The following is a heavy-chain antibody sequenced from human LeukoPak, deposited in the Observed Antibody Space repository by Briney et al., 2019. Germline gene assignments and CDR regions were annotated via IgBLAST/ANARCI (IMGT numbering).Heavy chain of an antibody. J-gene: IGHJ4*02. V-gene: IGHV5-51*01. D-gene: IGHD1-26*01. CDR1: GYSFTSYW. CDR3: ARRRDLYSGSYYPFDY. Sequence: KSGESLKISCKGSGYSFTSYWIGWVRQMPGKGLEWMAIIYPGDSDTRYSPSFQGQVTISADKSINTAYLQWSSLKASDTAMYYCARRRDLYSGSYYPFDYWGQGTLVTVSS. CDR2: IYPGDSDT.